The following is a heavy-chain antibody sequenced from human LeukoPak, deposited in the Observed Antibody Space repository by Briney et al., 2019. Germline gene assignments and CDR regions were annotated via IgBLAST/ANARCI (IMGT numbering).Heavy chain of an antibody. CDR1: GYTFSTYG. Sequence: ASVKVSCKASGYTFSTYGISWVRHAPGQGLEWMGWISAYNGHTNYAQKFQGRVTMTTDTSMSTAYMELTSLTSDDTAVYYCARDKDLGAVAGTFDYWGQGTLVTVSS. CDR2: ISAYNGHT. CDR3: ARDKDLGAVAGTFDY. V-gene: IGHV1-18*01. J-gene: IGHJ4*02. D-gene: IGHD6-19*01.